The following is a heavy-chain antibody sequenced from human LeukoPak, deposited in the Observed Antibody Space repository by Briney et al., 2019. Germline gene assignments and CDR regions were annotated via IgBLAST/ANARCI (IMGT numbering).Heavy chain of an antibody. CDR2: IIPIFGTA. D-gene: IGHD6-19*01. CDR1: GGTFSSYA. Sequence: ASVKVSCKASGGTFSSYAISWVRQAPGQGLEWMGGIIPIFGTANYAQKFQGRVTITTDESTSTAYMELSSLRSEDTAVYYCARAQLAVAGIFDYWGQGTLVTVSS. J-gene: IGHJ4*02. CDR3: ARAQLAVAGIFDY. V-gene: IGHV1-69*05.